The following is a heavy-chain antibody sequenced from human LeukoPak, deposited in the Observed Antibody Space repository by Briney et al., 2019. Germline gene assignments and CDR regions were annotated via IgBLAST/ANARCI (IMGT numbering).Heavy chain of an antibody. D-gene: IGHD5-12*01. CDR2: IYPGDSDT. V-gene: IGHV5-51*01. Sequence: GESLKISCKGSGYSFSSYWIGWVPQMPGKGLEWMGIIYPGDSDTRYSPSFQGQVTISADKSISTAYLQWSSLKAPDTAMYYCARGTGYRKYFFDYWGQGSLVTVSS. J-gene: IGHJ4*02. CDR3: ARGTGYRKYFFDY. CDR1: GYSFSSYW.